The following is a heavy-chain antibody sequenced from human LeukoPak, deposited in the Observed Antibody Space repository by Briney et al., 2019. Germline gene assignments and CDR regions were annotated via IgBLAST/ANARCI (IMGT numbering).Heavy chain of an antibody. J-gene: IGHJ4*02. Sequence: GGSLRLSCAGSGFTFGSYSMSWVRQAPGKGLEWVSVISGSGDSTFYTDFMKGRFTISRDDSKNTLYLQMSSLRADDTAVYYCAKGSSASCYSSVNFWGQGTLVTVSS. D-gene: IGHD2-15*01. CDR2: ISGSGDST. CDR1: GFTFGSYS. CDR3: AKGSSASCYSSVNF. V-gene: IGHV3-23*01.